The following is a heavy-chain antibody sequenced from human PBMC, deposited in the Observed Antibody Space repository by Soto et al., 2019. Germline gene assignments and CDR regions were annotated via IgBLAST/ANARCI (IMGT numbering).Heavy chain of an antibody. D-gene: IGHD6-19*01. Sequence: GGSLRLSCAASGFTFSSYSMNWVRQAPGKGLEWVSYISSSSSTIYYADSVKGRFTISRDNAKNSLYLQMNSLRDEDTAVYYCARSRDSSGWYFFSDYWGQGTLVTVSS. CDR2: ISSSSSTI. CDR1: GFTFSSYS. CDR3: ARSRDSSGWYFFSDY. V-gene: IGHV3-48*02. J-gene: IGHJ4*02.